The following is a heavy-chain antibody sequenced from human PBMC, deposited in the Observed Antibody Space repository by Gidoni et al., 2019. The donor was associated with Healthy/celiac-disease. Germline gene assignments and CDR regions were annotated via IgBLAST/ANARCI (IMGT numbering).Heavy chain of an antibody. CDR1: GGTFSSYA. J-gene: IGHJ6*02. CDR2: IITILGIA. CDR3: ARDFGGNSYYYGMDV. V-gene: IGHV1-69*09. Sequence: QVQLAQSGAEVKKPGSSVKVSCKASGGTFSSYAISWVRQAPGQGLEWMGRIITILGIANYAQKFQGRVTITADKSTSTAYMELSSLRSEDTAVYYCARDFGGNSYYYGMDVWGQGTTVTVS. D-gene: IGHD2-15*01.